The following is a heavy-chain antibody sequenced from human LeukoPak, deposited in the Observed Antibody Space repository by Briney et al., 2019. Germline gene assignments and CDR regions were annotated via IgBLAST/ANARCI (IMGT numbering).Heavy chain of an antibody. CDR2: MNPNSGNT. V-gene: IGHV1-8*01. D-gene: IGHD5-12*01. Sequence: ASVKVSCKASGYTFTSFDINWVRQATGQGLEWMGWMNPNSGNTGYAQKFQGRVTMTRNTSISTAYMELSSLRSEDTAVYYCARGGLRFICSDHWGQGTLVTVSS. CDR1: GYTFTSFD. J-gene: IGHJ4*02. CDR3: ARGGLRFICSDH.